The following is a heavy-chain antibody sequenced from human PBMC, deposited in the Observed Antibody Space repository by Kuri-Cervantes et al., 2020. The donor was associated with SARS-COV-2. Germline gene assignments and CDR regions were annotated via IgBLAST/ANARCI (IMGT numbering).Heavy chain of an antibody. CDR3: ARNIIHCSSTSCYTGSYYYGMDV. CDR2: ISAYNGNT. D-gene: IGHD2-2*02. CDR1: GYTFTSYG. V-gene: IGHV1-18*04. J-gene: IGHJ6*02. Sequence: ASVKVSCKASGYTFTSYGISWVRQAPGQGLEWMGWISAYNGNTNYAQKFQGRVTITADKSTSTAYMELSSLRSEDTAVYYCARNIIHCSSTSCYTGSYYYGMDVWGQGTTVTVSS.